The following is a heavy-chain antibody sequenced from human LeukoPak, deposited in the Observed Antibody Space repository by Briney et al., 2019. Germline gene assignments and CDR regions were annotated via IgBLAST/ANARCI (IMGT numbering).Heavy chain of an antibody. V-gene: IGHV3-7*01. J-gene: IGHJ4*02. D-gene: IGHD3-10*01. Sequence: GGSLRLSCAASGFTFSSYCMSWVRQAPGKGLEWVANIKQDGSEKYYVDSVKGGFTISRDNAKKSLYLQMNSLRVEDTAVYYCAREVRGVIGPADYWGQGTLVTVSS. CDR1: GFTFSSYC. CDR2: IKQDGSEK. CDR3: AREVRGVIGPADY.